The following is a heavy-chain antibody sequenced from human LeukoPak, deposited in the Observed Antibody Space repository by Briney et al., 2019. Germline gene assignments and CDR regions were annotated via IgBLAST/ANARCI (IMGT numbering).Heavy chain of an antibody. CDR3: AKDRNNWNDGGWLDP. V-gene: IGHV3-23*01. CDR2: VNGTGVSA. CDR1: GFTFSSSA. J-gene: IGHJ5*02. Sequence: GGSLRLSCAASGFTFSSSAMSWVRLAPGKGLEWVARVNGTGVSAAYADSVKGRFTISRDNSKNTLYLQMNRLRAEDTAIYYCAKDRNNWNDGGWLDPWGQGTLVTVSS. D-gene: IGHD1-1*01.